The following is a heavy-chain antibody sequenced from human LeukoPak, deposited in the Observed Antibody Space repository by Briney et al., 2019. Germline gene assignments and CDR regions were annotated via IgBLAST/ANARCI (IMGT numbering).Heavy chain of an antibody. CDR1: GFTVSNNY. D-gene: IGHD3-3*01. J-gene: IGHJ3*02. CDR3: ASFTQYYDFWPDAFDI. Sequence: PGGSLRLSCAASGFTVSNNYMSWVRQAPGKGLEWVSVIYSGGSTYYADSVKGRFTISRDNSKNTLYLQMNSLRAEDTAVYYCASFTQYYDFWPDAFDIWGQGTMVTVSS. CDR2: IYSGGST. V-gene: IGHV3-66*01.